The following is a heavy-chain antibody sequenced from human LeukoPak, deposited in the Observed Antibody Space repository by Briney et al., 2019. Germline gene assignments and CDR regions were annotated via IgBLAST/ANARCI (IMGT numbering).Heavy chain of an antibody. Sequence: SETLSLTCAVYGGSFSGYYWSWIRQPPGKGLEWIEEINHSGSTNYNPSLKSRVTISVDTSKNQFSLKLSSVTAADTAVYYCARGRTIFGVVTMQNFDYWGQGTLVTVSS. CDR2: INHSGST. CDR1: GGSFSGYY. D-gene: IGHD3-3*01. CDR3: ARGRTIFGVVTMQNFDY. J-gene: IGHJ4*02. V-gene: IGHV4-34*01.